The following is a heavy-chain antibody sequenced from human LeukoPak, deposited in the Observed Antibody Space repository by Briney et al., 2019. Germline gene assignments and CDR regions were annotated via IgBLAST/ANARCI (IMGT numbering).Heavy chain of an antibody. CDR1: GFTFSSYW. V-gene: IGHV3-7*01. CDR3: ARDKAIITMVQGVMDV. Sequence: GGSLRLSCAASGFTFSSYWMSWVRQAPGKGLEWVANIKQDGSEKYYVDSVKGRFTISRDNAKNSLYLQMNSLRAEDTAVYYCARDKAIITMVQGVMDVWGKGTTVTVSS. J-gene: IGHJ6*04. D-gene: IGHD3-10*01. CDR2: IKQDGSEK.